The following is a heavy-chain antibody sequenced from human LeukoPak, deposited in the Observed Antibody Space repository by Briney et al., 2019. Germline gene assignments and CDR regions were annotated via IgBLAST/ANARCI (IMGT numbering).Heavy chain of an antibody. Sequence: QPGGSLRLSCAASGLTVSSDYFAWVRQAPGKGLEWISVIYGGGSTYHAASVKGRFTISRDSSKDVLYLHMHYLAVEDTAVYYCARLLPASRHYFDYWGQGTLVSVSS. CDR1: GLTVSSDY. CDR2: IYGGGST. D-gene: IGHD2-15*01. V-gene: IGHV3-53*01. CDR3: ARLLPASRHYFDY. J-gene: IGHJ4*02.